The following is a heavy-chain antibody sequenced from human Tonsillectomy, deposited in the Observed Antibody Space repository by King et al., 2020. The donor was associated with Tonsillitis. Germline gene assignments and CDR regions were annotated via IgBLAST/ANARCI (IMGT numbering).Heavy chain of an antibody. CDR2: IKQDGSGQ. CDR1: GFTFNNYW. CDR3: ASFFVVLVAATPLFAY. V-gene: IGHV3-7*01. D-gene: IGHD2-15*01. Sequence: VQLVESGGGLVQPGGSLRLSCVASGFTFNNYWMTWVRQAPGKGLEWVAKIKQDGSGQYYVDSVKGRFTISRDNAKNSLYLQMNSLRAADTAVYNCASFFVVLVAATPLFAYWGQATLLSVSS. J-gene: IGHJ4*02.